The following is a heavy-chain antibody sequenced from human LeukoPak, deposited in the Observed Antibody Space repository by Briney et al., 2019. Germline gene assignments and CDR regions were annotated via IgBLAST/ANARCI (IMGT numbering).Heavy chain of an antibody. Sequence: PGGSLRLSCAASGFTFSSYSMNWVRQAPGKGLEWVSSISSTGSYIYYADSVRGRFTISRDNPKDTLYLQMNSLRVEDTAVYYCARGEYSSSWHSEYFQHWGQGTLVTVSS. V-gene: IGHV3-21*01. CDR1: GFTFSSYS. CDR2: ISSTGSYI. J-gene: IGHJ1*01. D-gene: IGHD6-13*01. CDR3: ARGEYSSSWHSEYFQH.